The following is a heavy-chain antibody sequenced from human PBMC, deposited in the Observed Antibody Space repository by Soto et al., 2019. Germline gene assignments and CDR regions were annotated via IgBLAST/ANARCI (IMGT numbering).Heavy chain of an antibody. CDR2: INPSGGST. J-gene: IGHJ5*02. V-gene: IGHV1-46*01. Sequence: DSVKVSCKASGYTFTSYYMHWVRQAPGQGLEWMGIINPSGGSTSYAQKFQGRVTMTRDTSTSTVYMELSSLRSEDTAVYYCARGGEYCSSTSCTSRPLNWSDPWGQATLRTVSS. CDR1: GYTFTSYY. CDR3: ARGGEYCSSTSCTSRPLNWSDP. D-gene: IGHD2-2*01.